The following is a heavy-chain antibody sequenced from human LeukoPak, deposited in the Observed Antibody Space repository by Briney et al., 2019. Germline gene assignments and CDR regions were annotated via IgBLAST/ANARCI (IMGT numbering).Heavy chain of an antibody. Sequence: SETLSLTCTVSGGSISSYYWSWIRQPPGKGLEWIGYIYYSGSTNYNPSLKSRVTISVDTSKNQFSLKLSSVTAADTAVYYCARAAETYYDFWSGYYEGWFDPWGQGTLVTVSS. V-gene: IGHV4-59*08. CDR3: ARAAETYYDFWSGYYEGWFDP. CDR1: GGSISSYY. CDR2: IYYSGST. D-gene: IGHD3-3*01. J-gene: IGHJ5*02.